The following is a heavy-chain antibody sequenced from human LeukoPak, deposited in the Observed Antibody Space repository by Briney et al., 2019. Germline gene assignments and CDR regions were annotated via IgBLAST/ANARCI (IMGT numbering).Heavy chain of an antibody. V-gene: IGHV4-39*01. CDR3: ARTRYYYNSRSYGAPYYFDY. CDR2: IYYSGST. D-gene: IGHD3-10*01. Sequence: SETLSLTCTVSGGSISTSNYYWGWIRQPPGKGLESIGSIYYSGSTYYNPSLKSRVTISVDTSKNQFSLKLSSVTAADTAVYYCARTRYYYNSRSYGAPYYFDYWGQGTLVTVSS. J-gene: IGHJ4*02. CDR1: GGSISTSNYY.